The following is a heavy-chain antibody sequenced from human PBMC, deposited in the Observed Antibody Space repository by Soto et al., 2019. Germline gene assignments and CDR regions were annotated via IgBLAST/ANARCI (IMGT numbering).Heavy chain of an antibody. D-gene: IGHD2-8*02. CDR3: AATGGHYFGLDM. CDR2: ISGDNGNT. J-gene: IGHJ6*02. CDR1: DHTFTYYG. Sequence: QVQLLQSGGEVKKPGASVKVSCNSSDHTFTYYGINWVRRAPGQGLEWMGWISGDNGNTKYAQKFQDRVTMRANTNTRTAYMEMRSLTSDDTAVYFCAATGGHYFGLDMWGQGTTVTVSS. V-gene: IGHV1-18*01.